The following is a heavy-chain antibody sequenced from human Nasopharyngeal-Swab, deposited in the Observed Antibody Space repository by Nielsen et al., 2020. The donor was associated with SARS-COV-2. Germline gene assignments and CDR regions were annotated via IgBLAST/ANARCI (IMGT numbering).Heavy chain of an antibody. CDR1: GFTFGNYW. J-gene: IGHJ4*02. CDR2: INADGSST. CDR3: TRLTYYYDSSSGG. V-gene: IGHV3-74*01. D-gene: IGHD3-22*01. Sequence: GKSLKISCVASGFTFGNYWMHWVRQVPGKGLVWVSHINADGSSTTYADSVKGRFTISRDNAKNTLYLHMDNLRAEDTAVYYCTRLTYYYDSSSGGWGQGTLVTVSS.